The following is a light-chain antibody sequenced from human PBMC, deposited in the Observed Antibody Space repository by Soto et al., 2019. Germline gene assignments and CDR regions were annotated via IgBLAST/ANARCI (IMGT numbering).Light chain of an antibody. CDR3: CSYAGSTTDVV. V-gene: IGLV2-23*01. CDR2: EGS. Sequence: QSALTQPASVSGCPGQSITISCTGTSSDVGSYNLVSWYQQHPGKAPKVMIYEGSKRPSGVSNRFSGSKSGNTASLTISGLQAEDEADYYCCSYAGSTTDVVFGGGTQLTVL. J-gene: IGLJ2*01. CDR1: SSDVGSYNL.